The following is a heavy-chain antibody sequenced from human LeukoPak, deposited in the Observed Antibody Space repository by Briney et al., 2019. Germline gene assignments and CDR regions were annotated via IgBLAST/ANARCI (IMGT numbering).Heavy chain of an antibody. J-gene: IGHJ6*04. CDR2: IYYSGST. Sequence: PSQTLSLTCTVSGGSISSGGYYWSWICQHPGKGLEWIGYIYYSGSTYYNPSLKSRVTISVHTSKNQFSLKLSSVTAADTAVYYCARDQSGYYGSGSYGMDVWGKGTTVTVSS. V-gene: IGHV4-31*03. D-gene: IGHD3-10*01. CDR3: ARDQSGYYGSGSYGMDV. CDR1: GGSISSGGYY.